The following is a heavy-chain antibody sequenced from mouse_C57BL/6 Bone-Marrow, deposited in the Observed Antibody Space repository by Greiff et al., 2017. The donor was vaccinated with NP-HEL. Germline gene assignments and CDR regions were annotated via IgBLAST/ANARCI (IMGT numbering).Heavy chain of an antibody. CDR1: GYTFTSYG. J-gene: IGHJ2*01. CDR2: IYPRSGNT. Sequence: VQRVESGAELARPGASVKLSCKASGYTFTSYGISWVKQRTGQGLEWIGEIYPRSGNTYYNEKFKGKATLTADKSSSTAYMELRSLTSEDSAVYFCARGLLLRYMYYFDYWGQGTTLTVSS. V-gene: IGHV1-81*01. CDR3: ARGLLLRYMYYFDY. D-gene: IGHD1-1*01.